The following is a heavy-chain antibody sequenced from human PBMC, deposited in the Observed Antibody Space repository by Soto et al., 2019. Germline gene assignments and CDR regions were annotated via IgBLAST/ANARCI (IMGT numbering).Heavy chain of an antibody. CDR3: ARGSGSSWYYFDY. D-gene: IGHD6-13*01. CDR1: GGSISSYY. CDR2: IYYSGST. J-gene: IGHJ4*02. V-gene: IGHV4-59*01. Sequence: SETLSLTCTVSGGSISSYYWSWIRQPPGKGLEWIGYIYYSGSTNYNPSLKSRVTISVDTSKNQFSLKLSSVTAADTAVYYCARGSGSSWYYFDYWGQGTLVTVSS.